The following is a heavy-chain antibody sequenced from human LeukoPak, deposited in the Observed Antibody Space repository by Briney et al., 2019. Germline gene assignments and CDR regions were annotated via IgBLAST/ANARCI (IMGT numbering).Heavy chain of an antibody. CDR1: GFTFSSYA. CDR3: ARSGFSGASGSYDY. CDR2: ISYDGSNK. D-gene: IGHD1-26*01. J-gene: IGHJ4*02. V-gene: IGHV3-30-3*01. Sequence: GGSLRLSCAASGFTFSSYAMHWVRQAPGKGLGWVAVISYDGSNKYYADSVKGRFTISRDNSKNTLYLQMNSLRAEDTAVYYCARSGFSGASGSYDYWGQGTLVTVSS.